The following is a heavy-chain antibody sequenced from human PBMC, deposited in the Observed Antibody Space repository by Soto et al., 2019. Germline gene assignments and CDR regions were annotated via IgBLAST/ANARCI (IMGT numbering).Heavy chain of an antibody. CDR2: IYYSGST. V-gene: IGHV4-31*03. J-gene: IGHJ4*02. CDR3: AMRIAVAGTFDY. CDR1: GGSISSGGYY. Sequence: SETLSLTCTVSGGSISSGGYYWSWIRQHPGKGLEWIGYIYYSGSTYYNPSLKSRVTISVDTSKNQFSLKLSSVTAADTAVYYCAMRIAVAGTFDYWGQGTLVTVSS. D-gene: IGHD6-19*01.